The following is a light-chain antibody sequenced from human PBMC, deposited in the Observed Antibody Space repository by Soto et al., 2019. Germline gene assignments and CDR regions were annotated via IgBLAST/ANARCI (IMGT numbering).Light chain of an antibody. CDR2: DAS. J-gene: IGKJ1*01. CDR3: KHNNIYSRP. CDR1: QSISSW. Sequence: DIQMTQSPSTLSASVGDRVTITCRASQSISSWLAWYQQKPGKAPKLLIYDASSLESGVPSRFSGSGSGTKFSLTYSSRQLNDFATFCCKHNNIYSRPLGQGTKVDIK. V-gene: IGKV1-5*01.